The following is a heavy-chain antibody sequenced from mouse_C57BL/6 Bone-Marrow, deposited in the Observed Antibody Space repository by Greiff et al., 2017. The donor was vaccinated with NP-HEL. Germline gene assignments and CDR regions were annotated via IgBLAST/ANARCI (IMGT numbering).Heavy chain of an antibody. J-gene: IGHJ3*01. CDR1: GFTFSSYG. CDR2: ISSGGSYT. V-gene: IGHV5-6*02. D-gene: IGHD1-1*01. CDR3: ARPHYYGSRGFAY. Sequence: DVMLVESGGDLVKPGGSLKLSCAASGFTFSSYGMSWVRQTPDKRLEWVATISSGGSYTYYPDSVKGRFTISGDNAKNTLYLQMSSLKSEDTAMYYCARPHYYGSRGFAYWGQGTLVTVSA.